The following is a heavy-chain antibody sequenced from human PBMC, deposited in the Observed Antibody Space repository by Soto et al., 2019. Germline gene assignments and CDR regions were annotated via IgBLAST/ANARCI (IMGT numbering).Heavy chain of an antibody. J-gene: IGHJ4*02. V-gene: IGHV3-33*01. D-gene: IGHD3-22*01. CDR1: GFTFSSYG. CDR2: IWYDGSNK. CDR3: ARDRYYYDSSGYSDFDY. Sequence: PGGSLRLSCAASGFTFSSYGMHWVRQAPGKGLEWVAVIWYDGSNKYYADSVKGRFTISRDNSKNTLYLQMNSLRAEDTAVYYCARDRYYYDSSGYSDFDYWGQGTLVTVSS.